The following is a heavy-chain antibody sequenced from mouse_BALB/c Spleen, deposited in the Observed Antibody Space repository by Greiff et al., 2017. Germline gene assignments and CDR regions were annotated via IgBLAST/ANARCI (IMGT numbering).Heavy chain of an antibody. CDR3: AREDHYGRARGFAY. D-gene: IGHD1-1*01. V-gene: IGHV14-4*02. Sequence: VQLQQSGAELVRSGASVKLSCTASGFNIKDYYMHWVKQRPEQGLEWIGWIDPENGDTEYAPKFQGKATMTADTSSNTAYMQLSSLTSEDSAVYYCAREDHYGRARGFAYWGQGTLVTVSA. CDR2: IDPENGDT. CDR1: GFNIKDYY. J-gene: IGHJ3*01.